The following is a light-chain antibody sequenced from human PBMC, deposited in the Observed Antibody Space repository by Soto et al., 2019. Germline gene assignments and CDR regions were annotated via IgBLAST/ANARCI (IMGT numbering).Light chain of an antibody. CDR2: TAS. CDR1: QGFSSY. Sequence: DIQLTQSPSFLSASVGDRVTITCRASQGFSSYLAGYQQKPGKAPNLLIYTASTLQSGVPSRFSGSGSGTEFALTISSLQPDDYATYYCQQLNNYPFTFGAGTKVDIK. V-gene: IGKV1-9*01. CDR3: QQLNNYPFT. J-gene: IGKJ3*01.